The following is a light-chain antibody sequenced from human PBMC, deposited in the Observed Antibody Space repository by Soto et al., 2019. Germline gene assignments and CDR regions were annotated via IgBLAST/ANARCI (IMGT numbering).Light chain of an antibody. V-gene: IGKV3-15*01. Sequence: ESVRTQSDTTLSVSRGERATFCCRSSQSVSTNLAWYQQKPGQVPSLLISGASTRASGIPARFSGSGPRTEFTLPPGSLPSEDFAVYYCQQYRRPHSVGQGTRLEIK. CDR3: QQYRRPHS. J-gene: IGKJ5*01. CDR2: GAS. CDR1: QSVSTN.